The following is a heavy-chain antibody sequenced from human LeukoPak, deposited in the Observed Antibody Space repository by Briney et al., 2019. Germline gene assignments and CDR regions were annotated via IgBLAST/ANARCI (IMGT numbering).Heavy chain of an antibody. Sequence: GGPLTLLSAACGFTLNNQWIFWVRQAPGKGLEWVANKKQDGSKMYYVASVKRRFTITRNNANISLLLQMNSLRAVETAVYYCVAGDAFDFWGQGTLVAVSS. CDR3: VAGDAFDF. V-gene: IGHV3-7*01. CDR1: GFTLNNQW. CDR2: KKQDGSKM. J-gene: IGHJ3*01. D-gene: IGHD6-13*01.